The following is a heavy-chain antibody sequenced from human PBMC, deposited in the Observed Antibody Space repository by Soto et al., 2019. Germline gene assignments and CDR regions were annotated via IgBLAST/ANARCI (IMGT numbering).Heavy chain of an antibody. V-gene: IGHV1-18*01. CDR3: ARGRKWEPLPY. CDR1: GYTFSRYG. J-gene: IGHJ4*02. Sequence: QVQLVQSGAEVREPGASVKVSCKTSGYTFSRYGITWVRQAPGQGLEWMGWINGNTGHTIYAMNLEDRLTISTDTSTSTAYMELRRLKSDEAAVYYGARGRKWEPLPYWGQGTLVTVSS. D-gene: IGHD1-26*01. CDR2: INGNTGHT.